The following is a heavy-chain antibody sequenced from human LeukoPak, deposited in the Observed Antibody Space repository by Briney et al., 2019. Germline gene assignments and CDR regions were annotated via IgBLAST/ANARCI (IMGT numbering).Heavy chain of an antibody. CDR3: AIFGISWSSSY. Sequence: CXRLSXXXXXVSFSXNWVHWVRQAPGKGLVWVSRISDDGSYTNNVDSVKGGFTSSRENVKKMLYMYMNSVREEDTGEYYGAIFGISWSSSYWGQGTLVTVSS. J-gene: IGHJ4*02. D-gene: IGHD3-3*01. V-gene: IGHV3-74*01. CDR2: ISDDGSYT. CDR1: XVSFSXNW.